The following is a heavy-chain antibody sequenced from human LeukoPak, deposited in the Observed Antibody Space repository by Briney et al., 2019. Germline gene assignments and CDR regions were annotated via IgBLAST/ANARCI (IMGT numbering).Heavy chain of an antibody. CDR2: INPNSGDT. V-gene: IGHV1-2*02. J-gene: IGHJ3*02. Sequence: GASVKVSCKASGYTFTGYYIHWVRQAPGQGLEWVGWINPNSGDTHSAQNFQGRVTMTRDTSISTASMGLSRLRSDDTAVYYCARAPKSDAYDIWGRGTMVTVSS. CDR3: ARAPKSDAYDI. CDR1: GYTFTGYY.